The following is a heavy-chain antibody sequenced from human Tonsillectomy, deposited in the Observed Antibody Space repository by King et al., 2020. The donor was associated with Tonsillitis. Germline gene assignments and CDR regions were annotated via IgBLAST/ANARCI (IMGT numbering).Heavy chain of an antibody. CDR1: GGSISNSTYY. J-gene: IGHJ5*02. CDR3: ARPYSSGWPANWFDP. Sequence: LQLQESGPGLVKPSETLSLTCTVSGGSISNSTYYWGWIRQPPGKGLEWIWSIYYSGCTYYNPSLKSLVTISVDTSKNQFSLKLSSVTAADTAVYYCARPYSSGWPANWFDPWGQGTLVIVSS. CDR2: IYYSGCT. D-gene: IGHD6-19*01. V-gene: IGHV4-39*01.